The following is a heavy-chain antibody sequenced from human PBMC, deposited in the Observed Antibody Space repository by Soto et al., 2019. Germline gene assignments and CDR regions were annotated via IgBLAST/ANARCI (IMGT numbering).Heavy chain of an antibody. D-gene: IGHD3-10*01. J-gene: IGHJ6*02. CDR1: GCTYNSYD. V-gene: IGHV3-13*04. Sequence: EVQLVESGGGSVQPGGSLRLSCAAFGCTYNSYDMHWVRQVTGKRLEWVASMGGAGAREYAGSVKGRFIISRDNAKNSVYLQMDSLRVGDTAVYYCTRAAFGDGMDLWGQGTPVTVSS. CDR2: MGGAGAR. CDR3: TRAAFGDGMDL.